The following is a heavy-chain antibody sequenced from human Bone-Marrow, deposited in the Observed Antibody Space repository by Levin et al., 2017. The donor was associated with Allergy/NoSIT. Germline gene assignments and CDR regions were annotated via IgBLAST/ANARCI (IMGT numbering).Heavy chain of an antibody. CDR2: ISYDGSNK. V-gene: IGHV3-30*18. CDR1: GFAFSSHG. J-gene: IGHJ6*02. CDR3: AKDVTTFGGGTEGHYALDV. D-gene: IGHD3-16*01. Sequence: GGSLRLSCAASGFAFSSHGVHWVRQAPGKGLEWVAVISYDGSNKYYADSVQGRFTISRDNSKNTLYLQMSSLRGDDTAVYYCAKDVTTFGGGTEGHYALDVWGQGTTVTVS.